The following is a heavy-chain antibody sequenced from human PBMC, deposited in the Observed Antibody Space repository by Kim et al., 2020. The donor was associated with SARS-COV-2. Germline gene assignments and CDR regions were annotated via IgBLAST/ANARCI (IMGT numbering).Heavy chain of an antibody. J-gene: IGHJ3*02. CDR3: ARDTPGQKAYDI. Sequence: DYSGSVKSRITINADTSKNTFSLQLNSVSPEDTAVYYCARDTPGQKAYDIWGQGTMVTVSS. V-gene: IGHV6-1*01.